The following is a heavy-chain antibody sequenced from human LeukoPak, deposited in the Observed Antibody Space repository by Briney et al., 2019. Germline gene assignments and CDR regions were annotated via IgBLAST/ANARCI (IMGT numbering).Heavy chain of an antibody. Sequence: ESSVTVSFMCSGYTLTQLSMHGVRQPPGKGLDGMGRFYPEDGETNYAQKLQGRVTMTEDTTTDTAYMELSSLRSEDTAVYYCATAEEYQLLTGLDYWGQGTLVTVSS. V-gene: IGHV1-24*01. CDR3: ATAEEYQLLTGLDY. CDR2: FYPEDGET. D-gene: IGHD2-2*01. CDR1: GYTLTQLS. J-gene: IGHJ4*02.